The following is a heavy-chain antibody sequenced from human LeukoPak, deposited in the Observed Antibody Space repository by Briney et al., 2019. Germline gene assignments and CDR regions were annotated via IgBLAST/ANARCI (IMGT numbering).Heavy chain of an antibody. CDR1: GFTFSSYD. CDR3: ARGYCSGGSCQYYFDY. Sequence: GGSLRLSCAASGFTFSSYDMHWVRQATGKGLEWVSAIGTAGDTYYPGSVKGRFTISRENAKNSLYLQMNSLRAGDTAVYYCARGYCSGGSCQYYFDYWGQGTLVTVSS. D-gene: IGHD2-15*01. CDR2: IGTAGDT. V-gene: IGHV3-13*01. J-gene: IGHJ4*02.